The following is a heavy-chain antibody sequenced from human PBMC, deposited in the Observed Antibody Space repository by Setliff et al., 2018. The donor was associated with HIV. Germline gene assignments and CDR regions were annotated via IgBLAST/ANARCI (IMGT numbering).Heavy chain of an antibody. CDR2: VYYAGKT. CDR3: ARDLTSNSNCFEP. D-gene: IGHD4-4*01. Sequence: TLSLTCSVSGGSLISGGYYWSWIRQHPGKGLEWIGYVYYAGKTYYNPSLESRISMSVDTSKNQFSLKLTSVTAADTAIYYCARDLTSNSNCFEPWGQGTQVTVSS. J-gene: IGHJ5*02. V-gene: IGHV4-31*03. CDR1: GGSLISGGYY.